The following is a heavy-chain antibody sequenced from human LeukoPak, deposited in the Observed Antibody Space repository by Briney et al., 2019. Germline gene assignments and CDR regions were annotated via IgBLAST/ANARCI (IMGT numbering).Heavy chain of an antibody. V-gene: IGHV3-33*08. CDR3: ANNFDY. J-gene: IGHJ4*02. CDR1: GFTFSSYG. Sequence: GGSLRLSCAASGFTFSSYGMHWVRQAPGKGLEWVAVVWHDGNNKYYADSVKGRFTISRDNSKNMLYLQMNSLRAEDTAMYYCANNFDYWGQGTLVAVSS. CDR2: VWHDGNNK.